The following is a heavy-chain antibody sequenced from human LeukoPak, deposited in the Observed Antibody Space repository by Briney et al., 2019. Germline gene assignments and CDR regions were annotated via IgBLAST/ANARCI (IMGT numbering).Heavy chain of an antibody. CDR3: ARGRRYSYGPRSLAP. D-gene: IGHD5-18*01. J-gene: IGHJ5*02. V-gene: IGHV4-61*02. CDR2: IYTSGST. CDR1: GGSISSGSYY. Sequence: PSQTLSLTCTVSGGSISSGSYYWSWIRQPAGKGLEWIGRIYTSGSTNYNPSLKSRVTISVDTSKNQFSLKLSSVTAADTAVYYCARGRRYSYGPRSLAPWGQGTLVTVSS.